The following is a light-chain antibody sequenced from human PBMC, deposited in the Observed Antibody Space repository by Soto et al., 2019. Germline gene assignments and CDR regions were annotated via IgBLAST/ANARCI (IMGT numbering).Light chain of an antibody. CDR2: SAS. J-gene: IGKJ2*01. Sequence: AIRMTQSPSSFSASTGDRVTITCRASQDISTSLAWYQQNPGKAPILLIYSASTFQSGVAAHFSGSGSGADFTLTISRLQSEDFATYYCPQYYSYPYAFGQGTKVEIK. CDR3: PQYYSYPYA. CDR1: QDISTS. V-gene: IGKV1-8*01.